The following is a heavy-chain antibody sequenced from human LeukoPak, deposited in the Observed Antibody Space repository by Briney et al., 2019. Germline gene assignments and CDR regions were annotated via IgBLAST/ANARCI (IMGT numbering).Heavy chain of an antibody. V-gene: IGHV1-8*01. CDR2: MNPNSGNT. D-gene: IGHD3-3*01. CDR3: ARQITRITIFGVVIRYYGMDV. Sequence: ASVKVSCKASGYTFTSYDINWVRQATGQGLEWMGWMNPNSGNTGYAQKFQGRVTMTRNTSISTAYMELSSLRSEDTAVYYCARQITRITIFGVVIRYYGMDVWGQGTTVTVSS. J-gene: IGHJ6*02. CDR1: GYTFTSYD.